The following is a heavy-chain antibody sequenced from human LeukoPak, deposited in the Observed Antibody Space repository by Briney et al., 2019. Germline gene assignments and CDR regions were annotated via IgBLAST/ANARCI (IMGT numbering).Heavy chain of an antibody. V-gene: IGHV3-11*01. CDR3: ARDFVLAGAPSTDY. Sequence: GGSLRLSCAASGFTFSDYYMSWIRQAPGKGLEWVSYISSSGSTIYYADSVKGRFTISRDNAKNSLCLQMNSLRAEDTAVYYCARDFVLAGAPSTDYWGQGTLVTVSS. D-gene: IGHD1-26*01. CDR2: ISSSGSTI. CDR1: GFTFSDYY. J-gene: IGHJ4*02.